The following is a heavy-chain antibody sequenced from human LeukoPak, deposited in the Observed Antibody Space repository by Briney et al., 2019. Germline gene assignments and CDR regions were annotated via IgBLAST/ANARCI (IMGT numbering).Heavy chain of an antibody. J-gene: IGHJ3*02. CDR3: ARPCGGDCYASGAFDI. V-gene: IGHV4-39*01. CDR2: IYYSGST. CDR1: GGSISSSSYY. Sequence: PSETLSLTCTVSGGSISSSSYYWGWIRQPPGKGLEWIGSIYYSGSTYYNPSLKSRVTISVDTSKNQFSLKLSSVTAADTAVYYCARPCGGDCYASGAFDIWGQGTMVTVSS. D-gene: IGHD2-21*01.